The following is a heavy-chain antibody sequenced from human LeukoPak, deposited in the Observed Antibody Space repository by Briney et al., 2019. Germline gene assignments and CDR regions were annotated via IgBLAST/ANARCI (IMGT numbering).Heavy chain of an antibody. CDR1: GFTVSSNY. D-gene: IGHD3-22*01. CDR3: ARDAVDFDYYDSSGYYYDY. Sequence: GGSLRLSCAASGFTVSSNYMSWVRQAPGKGLEWVSVIYSGGGTYYADSVKGRFTISRDNSKNTLYLQMNSLRAEDTAVYYCARDAVDFDYYDSSGYYYDYWGQGTLVTVSS. CDR2: IYSGGGT. J-gene: IGHJ4*02. V-gene: IGHV3-66*02.